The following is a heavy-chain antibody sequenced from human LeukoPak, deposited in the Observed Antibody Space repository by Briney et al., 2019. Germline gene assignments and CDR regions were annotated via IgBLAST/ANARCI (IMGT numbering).Heavy chain of an antibody. CDR2: IKSKTDGGTT. J-gene: IGHJ4*02. V-gene: IGHV3-15*01. D-gene: IGHD5-18*01. CDR3: AHRDTTMVRVDY. CDR1: GFTFRNAS. Sequence: RSGGSLRLSCAASGFTFRNASMSWVRQAPGKGLEWVGRIKSKTDGGTTDYAAPVKGRFTISRDDSKNTLYLQMNSLTTGDTAVYFCAHRDTTMVRVDYWGQGTLVTVSS.